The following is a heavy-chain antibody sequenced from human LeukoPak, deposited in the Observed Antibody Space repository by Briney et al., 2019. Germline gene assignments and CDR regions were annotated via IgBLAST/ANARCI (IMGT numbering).Heavy chain of an antibody. CDR2: TYYRSKWYY. D-gene: IGHD6-13*01. J-gene: IGHJ4*02. Sequence: SQTLSLTSDISGDSVSDNSATWNWIRQSPSRGLEWLGRTYYRSKWYYGYAVSVKSRITINPDTSKNQFSLQLNSVTPEDTAVYYCARSAAGTIDYWGQGTLVTVSS. CDR1: GDSVSDNSAT. CDR3: ARSAAGTIDY. V-gene: IGHV6-1*01.